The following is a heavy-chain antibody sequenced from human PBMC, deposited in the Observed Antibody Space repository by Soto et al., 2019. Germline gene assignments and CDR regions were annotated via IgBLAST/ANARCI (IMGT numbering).Heavy chain of an antibody. CDR3: AKDVDRLGELWGYFQS. J-gene: IGHJ1*01. Sequence: PGGSLRLSCTVSGSMFEDFAMHWVRQAPGQGLEWVSGINWNGVNKGYAESVLGRFTISRDSAKKSLYLDMNYLRPEDTALYFCAKDVDRLGELWGYFQSWGQGTMVTVSS. V-gene: IGHV3-9*01. D-gene: IGHD3-16*01. CDR1: GSMFEDFA. CDR2: INWNGVNK.